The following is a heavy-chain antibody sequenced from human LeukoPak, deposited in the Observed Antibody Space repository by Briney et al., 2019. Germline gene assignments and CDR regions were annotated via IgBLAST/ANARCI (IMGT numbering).Heavy chain of an antibody. Sequence: SGPTLVKPTQTLTLTCTFSGFSLSTSGVGVGWIRQPPGKALEWLALIYWDDDKRYSPSLKSRLTITKDTSKNQVVLTMTNMDPVDTATYYCALTRSIAARPAYYFDYWGQGTLVTVSS. D-gene: IGHD6-6*01. CDR1: GFSLSTSGVG. CDR3: ALTRSIAARPAYYFDY. V-gene: IGHV2-5*02. J-gene: IGHJ4*02. CDR2: IYWDDDK.